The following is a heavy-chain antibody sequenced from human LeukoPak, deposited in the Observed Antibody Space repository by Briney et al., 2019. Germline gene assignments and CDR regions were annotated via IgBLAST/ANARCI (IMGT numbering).Heavy chain of an antibody. V-gene: IGHV3-48*03. Sequence: GGSLRLSCAAPGVTFSRYDMNWVRQAPGKGLEWISYISRSDGTRYYADSVKGRFTISRDNAKNSVYLQMISLRAEGTGVYYCVSSLTGSRSNWDHYDYMDVWGKGTTVTVSS. CDR2: ISRSDGTR. CDR3: VSSLTGSRSNWDHYDYMDV. CDR1: GVTFSRYD. J-gene: IGHJ6*03. D-gene: IGHD1-14*01.